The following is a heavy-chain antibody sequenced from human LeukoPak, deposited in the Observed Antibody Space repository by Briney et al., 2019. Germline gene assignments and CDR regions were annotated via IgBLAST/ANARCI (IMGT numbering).Heavy chain of an antibody. CDR1: GYTFTNYG. D-gene: IGHD3-3*01. CDR3: ARAPDDYDFWSGPFDY. CDR2: ISAYSGNT. V-gene: IGHV1-18*01. Sequence: ASVNVSCMASGYTFTNYGISWVRQAPGQGLEWMGWISAYSGNTNYAQNLQGRVTMTTDTSTSTAYMELRSLRSDDTAVYYCARAPDDYDFWSGPFDYWGRGTLVTVSS. J-gene: IGHJ4*02.